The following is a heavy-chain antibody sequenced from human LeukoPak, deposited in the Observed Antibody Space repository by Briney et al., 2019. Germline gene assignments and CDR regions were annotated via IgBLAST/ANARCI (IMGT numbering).Heavy chain of an antibody. CDR1: GYTFTRYD. J-gene: IGHJ6*03. CDR2: MNPNSGNT. Sequence: ASVKLSCKVSGYTFTRYDINWVRQATGQGLEWMRWMNPNSGNTGYAQKFQGRVTITRNTSICTAYMELSSLRSEDTAVYYCARGLPNYHYYMDIWGKGTTVTVSS. D-gene: IGHD2-21*02. V-gene: IGHV1-8*03. CDR3: ARGLPNYHYYMDI.